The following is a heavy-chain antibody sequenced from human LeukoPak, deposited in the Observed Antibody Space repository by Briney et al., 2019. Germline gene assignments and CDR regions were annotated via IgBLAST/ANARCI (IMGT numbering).Heavy chain of an antibody. CDR3: ARGYGTNGVWVDY. D-gene: IGHD2-8*01. CDR2: IYYSGSA. CDR1: GGSISSYY. J-gene: IGHJ4*02. Sequence: SETLSLTCTVSGGSISSYYWSWIRQPPGKGLEWIGYIYYSGSANYNPSLKSRVTISVDTSKNQFSLKLSSVTAADTAVYYCARGYGTNGVWVDYWGQGTLVTVSS. V-gene: IGHV4-59*01.